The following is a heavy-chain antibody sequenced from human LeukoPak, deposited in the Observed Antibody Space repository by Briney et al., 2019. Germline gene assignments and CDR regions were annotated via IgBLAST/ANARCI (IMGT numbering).Heavy chain of an antibody. V-gene: IGHV4-4*07. Sequence: SETLSLTCTVSGGSLSSYYWSWLRQPAGKGLEWIGRIYTSGSTNYNPSLTSRVTMSVDTSKNQFSLKLSSVTAADTAVYYCARAPLDWLLGLAFDIWGQGTMVTVSS. CDR1: GGSLSSYY. J-gene: IGHJ3*02. CDR3: ARAPLDWLLGLAFDI. D-gene: IGHD3-3*01. CDR2: IYTSGST.